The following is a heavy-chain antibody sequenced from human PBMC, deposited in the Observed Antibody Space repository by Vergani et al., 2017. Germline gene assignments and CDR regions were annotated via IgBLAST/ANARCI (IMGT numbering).Heavy chain of an antibody. CDR2: IYTSGST. CDR3: ARAIVSENPPDYYDN. V-gene: IGHV4-61*02. D-gene: IGHD1-14*01. Sequence: QVQLQESGPGLVKPSQTLSLTCTVSGGSISSGTYYWSWIRQPAGKGLEWIGRIYTSGSTNYNPSLKSRVSMSLDTSKNQFSLMLSSVTVADTAVYYCARAIVSENPPDYYDNWVEGTLVTVPS. J-gene: IGHJ4*02. CDR1: GGSISSGTYY.